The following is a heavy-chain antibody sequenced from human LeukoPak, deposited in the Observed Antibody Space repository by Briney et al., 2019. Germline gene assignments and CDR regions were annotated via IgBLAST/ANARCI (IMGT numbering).Heavy chain of an antibody. J-gene: IGHJ4*02. CDR3: AKGSGRWGYYDSSGYYYFDY. V-gene: IGHV3-30*18. D-gene: IGHD3-22*01. CDR1: GFTFSNHG. Sequence: PGRSLRLSCAASGFTFSNHGMHWVRQTPGKGLEWVAVISYDGSNEYYADSVKGRFTISRDNSKNTLFLQMNSLRAEDTAVYYCAKGSGRWGYYDSSGYYYFDYWGQGTLVTVSS. CDR2: ISYDGSNE.